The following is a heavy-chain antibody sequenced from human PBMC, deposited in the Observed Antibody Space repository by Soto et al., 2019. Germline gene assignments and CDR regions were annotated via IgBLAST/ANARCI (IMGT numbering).Heavy chain of an antibody. CDR2: ISGSGGVT. Sequence: EVQLLESGGGLVQPGGSLRLSCTASGFPFSSFAMSWVRQAPGKGLEWVSLISGSGGVTYYADSVKGRFTISRDNSKNMLYRQMNNLRAEDTAVYYCAKAQGGSYFDYWGQGTLVTVSS. CDR1: GFPFSSFA. J-gene: IGHJ4*02. V-gene: IGHV3-23*01. CDR3: AKAQGGSYFDY. D-gene: IGHD2-15*01.